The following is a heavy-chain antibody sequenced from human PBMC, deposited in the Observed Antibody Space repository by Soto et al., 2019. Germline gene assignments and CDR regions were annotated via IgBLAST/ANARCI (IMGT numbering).Heavy chain of an antibody. CDR3: ARDRIAAAGPFDY. CDR1: GYTFSSFG. D-gene: IGHD6-13*01. V-gene: IGHV1-18*04. CDR2: ISPYNGNR. Sequence: VASVKVSCKTSGYTFSSFGVSWVRQAPGQGLEWMGWISPYNGNRNYAQNLQGRVTMTTDTSTSTAYMELRSLRSDDTAMYYCARDRIAAAGPFDYWGQGTLVTVSS. J-gene: IGHJ4*02.